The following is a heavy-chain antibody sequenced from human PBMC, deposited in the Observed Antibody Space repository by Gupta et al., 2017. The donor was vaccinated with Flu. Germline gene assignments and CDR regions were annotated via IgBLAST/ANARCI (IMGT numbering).Heavy chain of an antibody. CDR2: SSSSSSYI. Sequence: NWVRQAPGKGLEWVASSSSSSSYIYYADSVKGRFTISRDNAKNSLYLQMNSLRAEDTAVYYCARGHPIAVAGTEFVDFDYWGQGTLVTVSS. CDR3: ARGHPIAVAGTEFVDFDY. D-gene: IGHD6-19*01. V-gene: IGHV3-21*01. J-gene: IGHJ4*02.